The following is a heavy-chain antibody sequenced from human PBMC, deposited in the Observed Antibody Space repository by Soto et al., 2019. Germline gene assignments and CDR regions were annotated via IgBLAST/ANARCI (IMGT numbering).Heavy chain of an antibody. D-gene: IGHD4-4*01. J-gene: IGHJ4*02. CDR1: GYTFTGYY. Sequence: QVQLVQSGAEVKKPGASVKVSCKASGYTFTGYYMHWVRQAPGQGLEWMGWINPNSGGTNYAQKFQGRGTMTRDTSISTAYMELSRLRSDDTAVYYCARDTRLMTTVTAPYDYWGQGTLVTVSS. CDR3: ARDTRLMTTVTAPYDY. CDR2: INPNSGGT. V-gene: IGHV1-2*02.